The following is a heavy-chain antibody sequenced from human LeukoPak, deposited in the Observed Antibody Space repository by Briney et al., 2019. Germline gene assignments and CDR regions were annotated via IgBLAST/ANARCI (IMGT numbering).Heavy chain of an antibody. V-gene: IGHV4-4*07. CDR1: GYSISSGYY. Sequence: SETLSLTCTVSGYSISSGYYWGWIRQPAGKGLEWIGRIYTSGSTNYNPSLKSRVTMSVDTSKNQFSLKLSSVTAADTAVYYCARDTAVTVRSWFDPWGQGTLVTVSS. J-gene: IGHJ5*02. CDR3: ARDTAVTVRSWFDP. D-gene: IGHD4-17*01. CDR2: IYTSGST.